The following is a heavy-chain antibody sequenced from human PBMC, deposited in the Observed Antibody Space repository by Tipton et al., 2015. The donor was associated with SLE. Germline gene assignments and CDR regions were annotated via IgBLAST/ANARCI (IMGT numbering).Heavy chain of an antibody. Sequence: TLSLTCAVFGGSISRSSSYYWAWIRQPPGMGVEWIGEINHRGSTNYNPSLKSRVTISVDTSKNQFSLKLSSGTAADTAVYYCARAWIQLWSDFDYWGQGTLVTVSS. V-gene: IGHV4-39*07. CDR2: INHRGST. D-gene: IGHD5-18*01. CDR1: GGSISRSSSYY. CDR3: ARAWIQLWSDFDY. J-gene: IGHJ4*02.